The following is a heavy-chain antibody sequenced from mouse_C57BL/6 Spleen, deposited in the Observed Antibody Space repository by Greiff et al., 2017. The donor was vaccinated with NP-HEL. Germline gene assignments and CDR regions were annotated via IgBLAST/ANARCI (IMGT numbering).Heavy chain of an antibody. CDR2: INYDGSST. J-gene: IGHJ1*03. V-gene: IGHV5-16*01. CDR1: GFTFSDYY. CDR3: ARDRSTTTVVGGYFDV. Sequence: EVHLVESEGGLVQPGSSMKLSCTASGFTFSDYYMAWVRQVPEKGLEWVANINYDGSSTYYLDSLKSRFIISRDNAKNILYLQMSSLKSEDTATYYCARDRSTTTVVGGYFDVWGTGTTVTVSS. D-gene: IGHD1-1*01.